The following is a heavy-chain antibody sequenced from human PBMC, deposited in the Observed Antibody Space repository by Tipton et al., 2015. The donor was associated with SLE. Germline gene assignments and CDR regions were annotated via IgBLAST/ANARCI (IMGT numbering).Heavy chain of an antibody. Sequence: TLSLTCTVSGYSISNNHYWGWIRQPPGKGLEWIASLYHDGATFYNPSLRSRVTMSVDTSKTHFSLRLNSVTAADTAVYYCARAEGGAYDILTGHPASNWFDPWGQGALVTVSS. J-gene: IGHJ5*02. V-gene: IGHV4-38-2*02. CDR1: GYSISNNHY. D-gene: IGHD3-9*01. CDR2: LYHDGAT. CDR3: ARAEGGAYDILTGHPASNWFDP.